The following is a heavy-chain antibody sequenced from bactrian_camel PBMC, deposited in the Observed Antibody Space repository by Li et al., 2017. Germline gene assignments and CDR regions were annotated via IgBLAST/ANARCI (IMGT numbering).Heavy chain of an antibody. V-gene: IGHV3S40*01. J-gene: IGHJ4*01. D-gene: IGHD2*01. CDR3: AAGSVSPLFAGGSESLQSREYKF. CDR2: IDAGSSLPR. Sequence: VQLVESGGGLVQPGGSLRLSCAASGFTFSSYNMNWVRQAPGKEREGVAAIDAGSSLPRYYVDSVKDRFTISRDNAQNTLTLHMNTLRPEDSAMYSCAAGSVSPLFAGGSESLQSREYKFWGQGTQVTVS. CDR1: GFTFSSYN.